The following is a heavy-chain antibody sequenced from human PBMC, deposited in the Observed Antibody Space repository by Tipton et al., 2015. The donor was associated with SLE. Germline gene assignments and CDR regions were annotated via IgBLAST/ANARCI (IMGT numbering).Heavy chain of an antibody. V-gene: IGHV3-66*01. Sequence: SLRLSCAASGFTVTNSYMTWVRQAPGKGLEWVSFIHTVGSTYSADSVKGRVTISRDNSKNTRYLQKNSLRAEDTALYYCGRKHVRGRVYGMDGWSQGTTVTVSS. CDR3: GRKHVRGRVYGMDG. CDR2: IHTVGST. J-gene: IGHJ6*02. D-gene: IGHD3-16*01. CDR1: GFTVTNSY.